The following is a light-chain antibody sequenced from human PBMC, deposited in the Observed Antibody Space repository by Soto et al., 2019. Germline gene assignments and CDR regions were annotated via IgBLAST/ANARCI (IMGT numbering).Light chain of an antibody. CDR3: QQSYSTPRT. V-gene: IGKV1-39*01. Sequence: DIQMTQSPSSLSASVVDRFTITFVASQNISSYLKLYQQKPWKAPKRLIYAASSLQSGVPSRFSGSGSGTDLTLTISSLQPEDFATYYCQQSYSTPRTFGQGTKVDIK. CDR1: QNISSY. CDR2: AAS. J-gene: IGKJ1*01.